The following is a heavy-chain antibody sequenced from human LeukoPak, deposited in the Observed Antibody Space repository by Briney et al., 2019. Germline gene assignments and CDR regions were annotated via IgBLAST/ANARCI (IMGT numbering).Heavy chain of an antibody. CDR2: IFNSGST. CDR3: ARHPFATPFDY. CDR1: GGSISSYY. Sequence: PAETLSLTCSVSGGSISSYYWSWIRQPPGKGLEWIGYIFNSGSTNYNSSLKSRVTMSLDTSKSQFSLRLSSVTAADTAVYFCARHPFATPFDYWGPGTLVTVSS. D-gene: IGHD2-15*01. J-gene: IGHJ4*02. V-gene: IGHV4-59*08.